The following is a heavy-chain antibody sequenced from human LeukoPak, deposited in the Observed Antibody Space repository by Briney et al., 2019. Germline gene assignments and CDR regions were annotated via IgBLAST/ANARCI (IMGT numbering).Heavy chain of an antibody. CDR3: ARSTGSTMFIDY. CDR2: IYYSGNT. CDR1: GGSISPYY. V-gene: IGHV4-59*01. Sequence: SETLSLTCTVSGGSISPYYWSWIRQPPGKGLEWLGYIYYSGNTDYNPSLKSRVAISVDTSKNQFSLKMSSVTAADTAVYYCARSTGSTMFIDYWGQGTLVTVSS. J-gene: IGHJ4*02. D-gene: IGHD3-10*02.